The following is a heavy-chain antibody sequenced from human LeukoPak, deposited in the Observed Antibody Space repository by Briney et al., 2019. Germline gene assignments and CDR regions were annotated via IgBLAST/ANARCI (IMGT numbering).Heavy chain of an antibody. Sequence: SETLSLTCTVSRGSISSGAYYWSWIRQHPGTGLEWLGYIYHSGSTYYNPSLESRISISLDTSKNQFSLKLSSVTAADTAVYYCARSSSSPRLDYWGQGTLVTVSS. D-gene: IGHD6-6*01. CDR3: ARSSSSPRLDY. CDR1: RGSISSGAYY. V-gene: IGHV4-31*03. J-gene: IGHJ4*02. CDR2: IYHSGST.